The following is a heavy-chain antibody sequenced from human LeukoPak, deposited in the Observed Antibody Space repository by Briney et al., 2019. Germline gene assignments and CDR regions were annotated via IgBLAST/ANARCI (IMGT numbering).Heavy chain of an antibody. Sequence: SETLSLTCAVYGGSFSGYYWRWIRQPPGKGLAWIGEINHSGSTNYNPSLKSRVTISVDTSKNQCSFKLSSVTAAATAVYYCARGPMTISVSMDVWGKGTTVTVSS. V-gene: IGHV4-34*01. CDR3: ARGPMTISVSMDV. J-gene: IGHJ6*03. D-gene: IGHD3-3*01. CDR1: GGSFSGYY. CDR2: INHSGST.